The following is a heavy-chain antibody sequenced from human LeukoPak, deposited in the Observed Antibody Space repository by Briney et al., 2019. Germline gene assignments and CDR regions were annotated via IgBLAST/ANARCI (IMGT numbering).Heavy chain of an antibody. V-gene: IGHV1-8*01. D-gene: IGHD1-26*01. J-gene: IGHJ4*02. CDR3: ATAPYGGSFFSLDY. CDR2: MNPNSGNT. Sequence: ASVKVSCKASGYTFTSYDINWVRQATGQGLEWLGWMNPNSGNTGYAQKFQGRVTMTRNTSISTAYMDLSSLRSEDTAVYYCATAPYGGSFFSLDYWGQGTLVTISS. CDR1: GYTFTSYD.